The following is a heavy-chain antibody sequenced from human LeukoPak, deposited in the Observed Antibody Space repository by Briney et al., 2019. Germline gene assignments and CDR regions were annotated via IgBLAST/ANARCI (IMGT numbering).Heavy chain of an antibody. J-gene: IGHJ4*02. D-gene: IGHD6-19*01. CDR2: INHSGST. CDR3: ARAGDGIAVADFDY. Sequence: SETLSLTCAVYGGSFSGYYWSWIRQPPGKGLEWIGEINHSGSTNYNPSLKSRVTISIDTSKNQFSLKLSSVTAADTAVYYCARAGDGIAVADFDYWGQGTLVTVSS. V-gene: IGHV4-34*01. CDR1: GGSFSGYY.